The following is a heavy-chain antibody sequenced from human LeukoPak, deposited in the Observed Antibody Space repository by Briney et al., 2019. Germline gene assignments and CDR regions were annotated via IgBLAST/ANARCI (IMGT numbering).Heavy chain of an antibody. V-gene: IGHV1-18*01. D-gene: IGHD1-7*01. CDR2: ISAYNGNT. CDR3: ARVGGNWDYGDRWFDP. J-gene: IGHJ5*02. CDR1: GYTFTSYG. Sequence: ASVKVSCKASGYTFTSYGISWVRQAPGQGLEWMGWISAYNGNTNYAQKLQGRVTMTTDTSTSTAYMELRSLRSDDTAVYYCARVGGNWDYGDRWFDPWGQGTLVTVSS.